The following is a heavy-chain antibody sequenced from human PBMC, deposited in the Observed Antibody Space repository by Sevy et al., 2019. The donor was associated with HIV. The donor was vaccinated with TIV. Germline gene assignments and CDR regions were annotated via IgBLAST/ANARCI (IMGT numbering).Heavy chain of an antibody. D-gene: IGHD3-22*01. CDR1: GFTFSRYW. CDR3: ARVKDDSSGYRFDY. J-gene: IGHJ4*02. V-gene: IGHV3-7*01. CDR2: IKQDGSEK. Sequence: GGSLRLSCAASGFTFSRYWMSWVRQAPGKGLEWVANIKQDGSEKYYVDSVKGRITISRDNAKNSLDLQMNSLRADDTAVYYCARVKDDSSGYRFDYWGQGTLVTVSS.